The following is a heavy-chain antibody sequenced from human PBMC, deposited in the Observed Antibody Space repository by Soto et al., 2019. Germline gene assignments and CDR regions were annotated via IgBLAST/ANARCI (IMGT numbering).Heavy chain of an antibody. J-gene: IGHJ4*02. CDR2: SGGST. D-gene: IGHD2-8*01. V-gene: IGHV3-66*01. Sequence: VQLVESGGDLVQPGGSLRLSCAASGITVSNNYMSWVRQAPGKGLEWVSVSGGSTYYADSVKGRFTISRDNSKNTVYLQMNSRRTEDTAVYYCARMYDWGQGTLVTVSS. CDR3: ARMYD. CDR1: GITVSNNY.